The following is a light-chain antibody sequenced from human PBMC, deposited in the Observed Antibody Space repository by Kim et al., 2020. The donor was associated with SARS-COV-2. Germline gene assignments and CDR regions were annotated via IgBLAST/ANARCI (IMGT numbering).Light chain of an antibody. CDR2: DAS. Sequence: ASVGDRVTITCQASQDIYNYLNWYQKKPGKAPKLLIYDASNLEAGVPSRFSGSGSGTDFTFTISSLQTEDLATYYCQQYGNLPFTFGGGTKVDIK. CDR1: QDIYNY. J-gene: IGKJ4*01. CDR3: QQYGNLPFT. V-gene: IGKV1-33*01.